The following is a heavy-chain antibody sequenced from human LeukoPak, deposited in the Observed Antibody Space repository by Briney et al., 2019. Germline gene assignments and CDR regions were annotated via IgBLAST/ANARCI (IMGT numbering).Heavy chain of an antibody. CDR3: ALCGYSYGSY. V-gene: IGHV3-48*03. Sequence: PGGSLRLSCAASGFTFSSYEMNWVRQAPGKGLEWVSYISSSGSTIYYADSVKGRFTISRDNAKNSLYLQMNSLRAEDTAVYYCALCGYSYGSYWGQGTLVTVSS. CDR2: ISSSGSTI. CDR1: GFTFSSYE. D-gene: IGHD5-18*01. J-gene: IGHJ4*02.